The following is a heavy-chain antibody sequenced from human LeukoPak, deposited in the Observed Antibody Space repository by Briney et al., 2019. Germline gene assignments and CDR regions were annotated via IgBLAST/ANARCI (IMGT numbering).Heavy chain of an antibody. J-gene: IGHJ5*02. CDR1: GYTFTSYD. V-gene: IGHV1-8*01. CDR2: MNPNSGNT. D-gene: IGHD5-18*01. CDR3: AGGRVDTALYHNWFDP. Sequence: ASVKVSCKASGYTFTSYDINWVRQATGQGLEWMGWMNPNSGNTGYAQKFQGRVTMTRNTSISTAYMELSSLRSEDTAVYYCAGGRVDTALYHNWFDPWGQGTLVTVSS.